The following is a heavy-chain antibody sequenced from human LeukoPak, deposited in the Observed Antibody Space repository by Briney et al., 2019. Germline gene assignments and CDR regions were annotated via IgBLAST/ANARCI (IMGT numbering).Heavy chain of an antibody. J-gene: IGHJ6*03. CDR2: ISGSGGST. CDR3: ASHDGNLPYYYYYMDV. V-gene: IGHV3-23*01. D-gene: IGHD1-14*01. CDR1: GFTFSSYG. Sequence: PGGSLRLSCAASGFTFSSYGMSWVRQAPGQGLEWVSAISGSGGSTYYADSVKGRFTISRDNSKNTLDLQMNSLRAENTAVYYCASHDGNLPYYYYYMDVWGKGTTVTVSS.